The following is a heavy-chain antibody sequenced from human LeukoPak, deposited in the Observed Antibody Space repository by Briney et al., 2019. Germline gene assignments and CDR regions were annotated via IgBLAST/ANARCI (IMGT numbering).Heavy chain of an antibody. J-gene: IGHJ6*03. CDR2: IDSDGSST. V-gene: IGHV3-74*01. Sequence: GGSLRLSRAASGFTFSSYWMHWVRRAPGKGLVWSSRIDSDGSSTTYADSVKGRFTISRDNAKNSLYLQMNSLRAEDTAVYYCARGVTSYDILTGYYYYYYMDVWGKGTTVTISS. CDR1: GFTFSSYW. CDR3: ARGVTSYDILTGYYYYYYMDV. D-gene: IGHD3-9*01.